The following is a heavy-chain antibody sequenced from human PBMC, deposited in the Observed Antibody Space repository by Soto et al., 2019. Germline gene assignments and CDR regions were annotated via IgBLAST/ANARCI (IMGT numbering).Heavy chain of an antibody. CDR2: VFNDESTI. CDR3: ATGAAYYYDTSRY. D-gene: IGHD3-22*01. CDR1: GFTFSALA. Sequence: QVQLVESGGGLVKPGGSLRLSCTASGFTFSALAMHWIRQPPGKGLEWVAVVFNDESTISYADSVKGRFTISRDNSRNTLYLQMTSLRLEDTALYYCATGAAYYYDTSRYWGRGTLVTVSS. J-gene: IGHJ4*02. V-gene: IGHV3-30-3*01.